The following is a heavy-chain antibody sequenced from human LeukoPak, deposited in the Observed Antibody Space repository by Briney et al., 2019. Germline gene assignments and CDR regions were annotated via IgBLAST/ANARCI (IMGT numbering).Heavy chain of an antibody. CDR2: INPSGGSI. J-gene: IGHJ1*01. Sequence: ASVKVSCKASGYTFTSYYMHWVRQAPGQGLEWMGIINPSGGSINYAQKFQGRVTVTRDTSTSTVYMELGSLRSEDTAVYYCARAAPYVYFQHWGQGTLVTVSS. CDR1: GYTFTSYY. D-gene: IGHD3-16*01. V-gene: IGHV1-46*01. CDR3: ARAAPYVYFQH.